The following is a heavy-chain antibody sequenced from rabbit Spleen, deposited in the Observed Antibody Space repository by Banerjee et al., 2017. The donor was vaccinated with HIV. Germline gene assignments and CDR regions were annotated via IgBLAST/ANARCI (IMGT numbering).Heavy chain of an antibody. D-gene: IGHD8-1*01. J-gene: IGHJ4*01. CDR3: ARDGAGGSYFAL. Sequence: QQQLVESGGGLVKPGASLTLTCKASGFSFNNDYVMCWVRQAPGKGLEWIACINSYTGKSVYANWAKGPSTISRENAQNTVFLQMTSLTAADTATYFCARDGAGGSYFALWGPGTLVTVS. CDR1: GFSFNNDYV. V-gene: IGHV1S45*01. CDR2: INSYTGKS.